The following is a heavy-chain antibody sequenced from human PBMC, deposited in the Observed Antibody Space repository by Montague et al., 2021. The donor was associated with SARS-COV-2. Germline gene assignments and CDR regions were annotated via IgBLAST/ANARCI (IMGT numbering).Heavy chain of an antibody. CDR3: ARDKPLWYFDL. Sequence: PLRLSCAASGFTFSSYGMHWVRQAPGKGLEWVALIWYDGSNKYYADSVKGRFTISRDNSKNTLYLQMNSLRAEDTAVYYCARDKPLWYFDLWGRGTLVTVSS. V-gene: IGHV3-33*01. CDR2: IWYDGSNK. CDR1: GFTFSSYG. J-gene: IGHJ2*01.